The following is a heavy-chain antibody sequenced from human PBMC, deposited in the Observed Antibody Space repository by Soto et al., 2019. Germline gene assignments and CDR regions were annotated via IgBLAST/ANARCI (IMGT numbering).Heavy chain of an antibody. V-gene: IGHV2-5*02. CDR3: AHSRRGFDVWGNWHYYLIDF. J-gene: IGHJ6*03. D-gene: IGHD3-16*01. CDR1: GFSLNTTGVG. Sequence: SGPTLVNPTQTLTLTCTFSGFSLNTTGVGVGWIRQPPGKALEWLALIYWDDDKRYSPSLKTRLTITKDTSKNQVVLTMTNMDPVDTATYYCAHSRRGFDVWGNWHYYLIDFWGTGSSVT. CDR2: IYWDDDK.